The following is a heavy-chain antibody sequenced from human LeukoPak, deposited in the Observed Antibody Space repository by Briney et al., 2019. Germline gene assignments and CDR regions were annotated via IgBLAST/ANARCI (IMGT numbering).Heavy chain of an antibody. CDR3: ARDYDYVWGSYGAY. D-gene: IGHD3-16*01. Sequence: GGSLRLSCAASGFTFSSYSMNWVRQAPGKGLEWVSYISSSSGTIYYADSVKGRFTISRDNAMNSLYLQMNSLRAEDTAVYYCARDYDYVWGSYGAYWGQGTLVTVSS. J-gene: IGHJ4*02. CDR2: ISSSSGTI. V-gene: IGHV3-48*01. CDR1: GFTFSSYS.